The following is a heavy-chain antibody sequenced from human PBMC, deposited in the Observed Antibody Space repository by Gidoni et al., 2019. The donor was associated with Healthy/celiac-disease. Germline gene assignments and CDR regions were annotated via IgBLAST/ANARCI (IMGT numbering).Heavy chain of an antibody. CDR1: GFTFSSYA. CDR3: ARDYLRAGYSSSRGAFDI. CDR2: ISYDGSNK. Sequence: QVQLVESGGGVVQPGRSLRLSCAASGFTFSSYARHWVRQAPGKGLEWVAVISYDGSNKYYADSVKGRFTISRDNSKNTLYLQMNSLRAEDTAVYYCARDYLRAGYSSSRGAFDIWGQGTMVTVSS. V-gene: IGHV3-30-3*01. J-gene: IGHJ3*02. D-gene: IGHD6-13*01.